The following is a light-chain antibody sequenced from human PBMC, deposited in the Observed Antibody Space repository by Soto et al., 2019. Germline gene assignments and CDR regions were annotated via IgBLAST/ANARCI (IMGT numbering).Light chain of an antibody. CDR2: DVS. V-gene: IGLV2-14*01. J-gene: IGLJ1*01. CDR3: SSYRAYRTLEV. CDR1: NTDIGGYNY. Sequence: QSELTQAESGPGYLGESSSISCTRTNTDIGGYNYVSWYQQHPGKAPKLVIYDVSSRPSGISNRFSGSKSGFTASLTISGLQAADDAHYYCSSYRAYRTLEVFGTGTKVTVL.